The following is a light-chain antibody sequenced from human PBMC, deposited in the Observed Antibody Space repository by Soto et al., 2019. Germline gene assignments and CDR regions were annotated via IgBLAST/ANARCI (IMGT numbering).Light chain of an antibody. V-gene: IGKV3-11*01. CDR1: QSISSY. J-gene: IGKJ4*01. CDR3: QQRSTWPLT. CDR2: DAS. Sequence: EIVVTQSPATLSLSPGERATLSCRASQSISSYLAWYQQKPGQAPRLLIYDASNRATGIPARFSGSGSWTDFTLTISSLEAEDVAVYDCQQRSTWPLTFGGGTKVEIK.